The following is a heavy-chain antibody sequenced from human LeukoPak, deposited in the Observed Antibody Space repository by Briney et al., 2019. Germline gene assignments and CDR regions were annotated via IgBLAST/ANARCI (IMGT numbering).Heavy chain of an antibody. CDR3: ARERTRKDYYDSSGYYWFDP. V-gene: IGHV1-3*01. Sequence: GASVKVSCKASGYTFTSYAMHWVRQAPGQRLEWMGWINAGNGNTKYSQKFQGRVTITRDTSASTAYMELSSLRSEDTAVYYCARERTRKDYYDSSGYYWFDPWGQGTLVTVSS. J-gene: IGHJ5*02. CDR1: GYTFTSYA. D-gene: IGHD3-22*01. CDR2: INAGNGNT.